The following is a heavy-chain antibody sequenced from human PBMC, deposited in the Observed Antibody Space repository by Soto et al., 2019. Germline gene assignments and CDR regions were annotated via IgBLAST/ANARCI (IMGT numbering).Heavy chain of an antibody. Sequence: PSETLSLTCTLSTGSFSVYSWSWVRQVPGKGLEWIGYTYVSGSTNYNPSLKNRVSISIDPAKNQFSLRLSSVTAADTAVYFCARGQTVRAYEFWGQGTKVT. CDR3: ARGQTVRAYEF. J-gene: IGHJ3*01. CDR2: TYVSGST. V-gene: IGHV4-59*13. CDR1: TGSFSVYS. D-gene: IGHD3-22*01.